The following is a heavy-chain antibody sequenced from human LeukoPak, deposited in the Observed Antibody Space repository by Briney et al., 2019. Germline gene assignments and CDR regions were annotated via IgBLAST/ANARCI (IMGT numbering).Heavy chain of an antibody. Sequence: KPSQTLSLTCTVSGGSIASGGYYWTWIRQHPGKGLEWIGYIYYSGSTNYNPSLKSRVMMSADTSKNQFSLELSSVTAADTAVYYCARVLFNSYGSGTHFDSWGQGTLVTVSS. J-gene: IGHJ4*02. V-gene: IGHV4-31*03. CDR2: IYYSGST. CDR3: ARVLFNSYGSGTHFDS. D-gene: IGHD3-10*01. CDR1: GGSIASGGYY.